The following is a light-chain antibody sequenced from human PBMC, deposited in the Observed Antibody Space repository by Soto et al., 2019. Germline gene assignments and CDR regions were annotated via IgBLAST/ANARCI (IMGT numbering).Light chain of an antibody. J-gene: IGLJ2*01. CDR3: CSYAGSSTSVV. CDR2: EGS. CDR1: SSDVGSYNL. Sequence: QSVLTQPASVSGSPGQSITISCTGTSSDVGSYNLVSWHQQHPGKAPKLMIYEGSKRPSGVSNRFSGSKSGNTASLTISGLQAEDEADYYCCSYAGSSTSVVFGGGTKLTVL. V-gene: IGLV2-23*01.